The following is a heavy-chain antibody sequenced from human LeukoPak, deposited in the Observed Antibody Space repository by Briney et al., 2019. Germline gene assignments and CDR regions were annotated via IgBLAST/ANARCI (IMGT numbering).Heavy chain of an antibody. J-gene: IGHJ4*02. V-gene: IGHV3-7*03. Sequence: GGSLRLSCAASGFTFSSYWMSWVRQAPGKGLEWVANIKQDGSEKYYVDSVKGRFTISRDNAKNSLYLQTNSLRAEDTAVYYCARVPRASYFDYWGQGTLVTVSS. CDR2: IKQDGSEK. CDR1: GFTFSSYW. CDR3: ARVPRASYFDY.